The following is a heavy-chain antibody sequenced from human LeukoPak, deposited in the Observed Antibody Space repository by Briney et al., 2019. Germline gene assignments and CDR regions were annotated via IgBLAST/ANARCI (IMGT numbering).Heavy chain of an antibody. V-gene: IGHV3-30*02. CDR3: AKDVTPIVVVTAPFDY. J-gene: IGHJ4*02. CDR2: IRYDGSNK. Sequence: GGSLRLSCAASGFTFSDSYMTWIRQAPGKGLEWVAFIRYDGSNKYYADPVKGRFTISRDNSKNTLYLQMNSLRAEDTAVYYCAKDVTPIVVVTAPFDYWGQGTLVTVSS. D-gene: IGHD2-21*02. CDR1: GFTFSDSY.